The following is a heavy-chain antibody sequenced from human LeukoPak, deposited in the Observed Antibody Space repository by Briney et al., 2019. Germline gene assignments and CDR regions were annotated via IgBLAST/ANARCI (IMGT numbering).Heavy chain of an antibody. CDR1: GYTFTSYY. V-gene: IGHV1-46*01. J-gene: IGHJ5*02. CDR3: AKDLRWDHPGFDP. D-gene: IGHD4-23*01. Sequence: ASVNVSCKASGYTFTSYYMHWVGQAPGQGLEWMGIINPGGGSTSYAQKFQDRVTMTRDTSTSTVYMDLSSLRSEDTAVYYCAKDLRWDHPGFDPWGQGTLVIVSS. CDR2: INPGGGST.